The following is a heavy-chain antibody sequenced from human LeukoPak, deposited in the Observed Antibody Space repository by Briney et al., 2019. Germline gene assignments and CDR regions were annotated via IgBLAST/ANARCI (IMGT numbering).Heavy chain of an antibody. CDR1: GFTFSSYW. D-gene: IGHD5-18*01. CDR2: INQDGGEE. CDR3: ARVSVGFSTNRYGYPY. Sequence: GESLTLSCAASGFTFSSYWMRCVSPAPRKGLEWVATINQDGGEENYVESVQGRVTISGDNATSPLYLQMSSLRAEDTAVYYCARVSVGFSTNRYGYPYWGQGTLVTVSS. V-gene: IGHV3-7*01. J-gene: IGHJ4*02.